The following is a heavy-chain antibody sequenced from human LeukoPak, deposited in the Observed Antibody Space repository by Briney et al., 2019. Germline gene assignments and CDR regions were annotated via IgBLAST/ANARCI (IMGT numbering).Heavy chain of an antibody. J-gene: IGHJ3*02. D-gene: IGHD1-26*01. V-gene: IGHV3-23*01. Sequence: PGGSLRLSCAASGFTFSSYAMSWVRQAPGKGLEWVSAISGSGGSTYYADSVKGRFTISRDNSKNTLYLQMNSLRAEDTAVYYCATDRAIVGVPDAFDIWGQGTMVTVSS. CDR3: ATDRAIVGVPDAFDI. CDR2: ISGSGGST. CDR1: GFTFSSYA.